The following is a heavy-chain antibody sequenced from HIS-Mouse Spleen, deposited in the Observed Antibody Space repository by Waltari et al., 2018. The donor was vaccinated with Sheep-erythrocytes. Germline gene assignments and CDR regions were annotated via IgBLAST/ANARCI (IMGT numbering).Heavy chain of an antibody. V-gene: IGHV4-34*01. CDR3: ARGPPNEYFDL. D-gene: IGHD1-1*01. J-gene: IGHJ2*01. CDR1: GGSFSGYY. Sequence: QVQLQQWGAGLLKPSETLSLTCAVYGGSFSGYYWSWIRQHPGKGLEWIGEINHSGSTNYNPSLKSRVTISVDTYKNQFSLKLSSVTAADTAVYYCARGPPNEYFDLWGRGTLVTVSS. CDR2: INHSGST.